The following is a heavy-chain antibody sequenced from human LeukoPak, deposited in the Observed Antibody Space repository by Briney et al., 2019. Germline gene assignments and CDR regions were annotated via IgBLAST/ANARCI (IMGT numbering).Heavy chain of an antibody. Sequence: SVKLSCTASDYTFSSYGTNWVRQAPGRGLEWMALISGYNGNKKYAQNLKGRVTMTTDKSTTTLYLELRSLRVEDTAVYYCARGRYYDSGGYDEAFDIWGQGTAVTVSS. CDR3: ARGRYYDSGGYDEAFDI. D-gene: IGHD3-22*01. V-gene: IGHV1-18*01. CDR1: DYTFSSYG. CDR2: ISGYNGNK. J-gene: IGHJ3*02.